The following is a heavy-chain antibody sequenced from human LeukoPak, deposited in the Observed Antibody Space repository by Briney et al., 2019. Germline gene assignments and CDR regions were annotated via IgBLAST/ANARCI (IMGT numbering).Heavy chain of an antibody. CDR3: ARKSRITMIVVVINYFDY. CDR1: GFTFSSYA. J-gene: IGHJ4*02. CDR2: ISGSGGST. V-gene: IGHV3-23*01. Sequence: GGSLRLSCAASGFTFSSYAMSWVRQAPGKGLEWVSAISGSGGSTYYADSVKGRFTISRDNSKNTPYLQMNSLRAEDTAVYYCARKSRITMIVVVINYFDYWGQGTLATVSS. D-gene: IGHD3-22*01.